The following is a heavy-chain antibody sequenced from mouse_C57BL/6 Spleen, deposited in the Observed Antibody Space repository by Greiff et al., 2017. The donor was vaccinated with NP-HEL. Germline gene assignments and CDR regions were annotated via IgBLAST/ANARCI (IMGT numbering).Heavy chain of an antibody. CDR2: IYPGDGDT. D-gene: IGHD1-1*01. CDR3: ARWEDYECAMDY. CDR1: GYAFSSSW. V-gene: IGHV1-82*01. Sequence: QVQLQQSGPELVKPGASVKISCKASGYAFSSSWMNWVKQRPGKGLEWIGRIYPGDGDTNYNGKFKGKATLTADKSSSTAYMQLSSLTSEDSAVYFCARWEDYECAMDYWGQGTSVTVSS. J-gene: IGHJ4*01.